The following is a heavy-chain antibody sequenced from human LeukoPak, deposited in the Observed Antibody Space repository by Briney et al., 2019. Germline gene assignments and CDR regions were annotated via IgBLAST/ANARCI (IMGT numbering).Heavy chain of an antibody. CDR3: ARMGDYHLVSFFDY. Sequence: GASVKVSCKPSGYTFTSYGFSWVRQAPGQGLEWMGWISAYDGNTNYAQKLQGRVTMTTDTPTSTVYMELTSLRSDDTAVYYCARMGDYHLVSFFDYWGQGTLVTVSS. V-gene: IGHV1-18*01. J-gene: IGHJ4*02. D-gene: IGHD4/OR15-4a*01. CDR1: GYTFTSYG. CDR2: ISAYDGNT.